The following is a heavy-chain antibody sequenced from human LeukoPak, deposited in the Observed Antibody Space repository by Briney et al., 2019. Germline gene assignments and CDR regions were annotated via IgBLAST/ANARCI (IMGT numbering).Heavy chain of an antibody. V-gene: IGHV4-59*01. CDR3: ARVGPSTKAFDI. CDR2: IYYSGST. CDR1: GGSISSYY. D-gene: IGHD2-2*01. J-gene: IGHJ3*02. Sequence: SETLSLTCTVSGGSISSYYWSWIRQPPGKGLEWIGYIYYSGSTNYNPSLESRVTISVDTSKNQFSLKLSSVTAADTAVYYCARVGPSTKAFDIWGQGTMVTVSS.